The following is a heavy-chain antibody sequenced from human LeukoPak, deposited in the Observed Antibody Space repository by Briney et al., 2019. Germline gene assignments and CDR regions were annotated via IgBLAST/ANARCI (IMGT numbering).Heavy chain of an antibody. Sequence: ASVKVSCKASGYTFTSYDINWVRQATGQGLEWMGWMNPNSGNTGYAQKFQGRVTMTKNTSITTAYMELSSLRSEDTAVYYCARALSWTGNSYYYMDLWGKGATATVSS. J-gene: IGHJ6*03. CDR2: MNPNSGNT. CDR1: GYTFTSYD. CDR3: ARALSWTGNSYYYMDL. D-gene: IGHD3/OR15-3a*01. V-gene: IGHV1-8*01.